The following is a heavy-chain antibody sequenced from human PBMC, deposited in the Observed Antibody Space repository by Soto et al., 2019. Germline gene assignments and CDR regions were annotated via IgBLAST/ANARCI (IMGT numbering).Heavy chain of an antibody. J-gene: IGHJ4*02. Sequence: SCKASGFTFSSYGMHWVRQAPGKGLEWVAVIWYDGSNKYYADSVKGRFTISRDNSKNTLYLQMNSLRAEDTAVYYCAREKKDYDFWSGYKSSSYYFDYWGQGTLVTVS. D-gene: IGHD3-3*01. CDR3: AREKKDYDFWSGYKSSSYYFDY. V-gene: IGHV3-33*01. CDR2: IWYDGSNK. CDR1: GFTFSSYG.